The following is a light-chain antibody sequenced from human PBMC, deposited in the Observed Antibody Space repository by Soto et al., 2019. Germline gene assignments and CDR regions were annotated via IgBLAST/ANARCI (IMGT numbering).Light chain of an antibody. CDR2: LNSDGSH. CDR3: QTWSAGIRV. J-gene: IGLJ3*02. Sequence: QSVLTQSPSASASLGASVKLTCTLSSGHSSNVIAWHQQQPEKGPRYLMKLNSDGSHSKGDGIPDRFSGPSSGTERYLTISSLQSEDEADYYCQTWSAGIRVFGGGTKLTVL. CDR1: SGHSSNV. V-gene: IGLV4-69*01.